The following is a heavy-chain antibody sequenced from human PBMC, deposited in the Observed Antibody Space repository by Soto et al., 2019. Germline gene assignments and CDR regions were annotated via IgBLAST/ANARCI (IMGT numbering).Heavy chain of an antibody. CDR2: VSWNSGNI. CDR3: AKDVTYGSLSGASDI. Sequence: EVQLVESGGGLVQPGRSLRLSCAASGFTFHDYAMHWVRQAPGKGLEWVSGVSWNSGNIGYADSVKDRFTISRDNAKNSLYLQMNSLRAEDTALYYCAKDVTYGSLSGASDIWGQGTMVTVSP. CDR1: GFTFHDYA. V-gene: IGHV3-9*01. J-gene: IGHJ3*02. D-gene: IGHD3-10*01.